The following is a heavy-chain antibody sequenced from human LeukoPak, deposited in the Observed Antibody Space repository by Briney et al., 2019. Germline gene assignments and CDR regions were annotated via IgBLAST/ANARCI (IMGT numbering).Heavy chain of an antibody. J-gene: IGHJ2*01. CDR2: IYPGDSDT. CDR3: ARREPTASNWYFDL. CDR1: GYSFSNYW. D-gene: IGHD5-18*01. Sequence: GESLKISCNGSGYSFSNYWIAWVRQMPGKGLEWMGIIYPGDSDTRYSPSFQGQVTISADKSISTAYLHWSSLKASDSAMYFCARREPTASNWYFDLWGRGTLVTVSS. V-gene: IGHV5-51*01.